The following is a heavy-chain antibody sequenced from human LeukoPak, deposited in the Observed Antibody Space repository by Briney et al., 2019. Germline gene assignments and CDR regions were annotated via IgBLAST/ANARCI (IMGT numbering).Heavy chain of an antibody. Sequence: GGSLRLSCAASGFTFSSYAMSWVRQAPGKGLEWVSAISGSGGSTYYADSVKGRFTISRDNSKNTLYLQMNGLRAEDTAVYYCAKDPGALRFLEWYFDYWGQGTLVTVSS. V-gene: IGHV3-23*01. CDR3: AKDPGALRFLEWYFDY. D-gene: IGHD3-3*01. CDR1: GFTFSSYA. CDR2: ISGSGGST. J-gene: IGHJ4*02.